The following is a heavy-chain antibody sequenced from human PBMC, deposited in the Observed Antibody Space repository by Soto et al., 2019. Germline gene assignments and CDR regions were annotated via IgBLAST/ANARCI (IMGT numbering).Heavy chain of an antibody. J-gene: IGHJ4*02. CDR3: ERDSNGRGFDS. V-gene: IGHV4-61*01. Sequence: SETLSLTCTVSDDSVSSGSYHWSWIRQSPGKGLEWIGDIHDSGSNNYNPSLKSRVTITLDTAKNQFSLNVRSVTAAGTDVYYCERDSNGRGFDSWGQGTLVTVSS. CDR1: DDSVSSGSYH. CDR2: IHDSGSN. D-gene: IGHD1-26*01.